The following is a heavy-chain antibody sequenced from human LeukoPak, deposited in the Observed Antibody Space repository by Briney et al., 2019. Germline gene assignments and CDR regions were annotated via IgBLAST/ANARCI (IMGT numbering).Heavy chain of an antibody. Sequence: PSETLSLTCTVSGGSISSSSYYWGWIRQPPGNGLEWIGTIYYSGHTYYNPSLKSRVTIFVDTSQNQLSLKLSSVTAAGTAVYYCARHRRDHDFWSGSNPTHYYYYMDVWGKGTTVTVSS. D-gene: IGHD3-3*01. J-gene: IGHJ6*03. CDR1: GGSISSSSYY. V-gene: IGHV4-39*01. CDR2: IYYSGHT. CDR3: ARHRRDHDFWSGSNPTHYYYYMDV.